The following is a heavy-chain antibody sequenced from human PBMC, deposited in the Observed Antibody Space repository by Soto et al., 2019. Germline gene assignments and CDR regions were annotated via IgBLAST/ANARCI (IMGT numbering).Heavy chain of an antibody. CDR2: INHSGST. CDR1: GGSFSGYY. CDR3: ARGHTRFLEWLTTGNWFDP. Sequence: TLSLTCAVYGGSFSGYYWSWIRQPPGKGLEWIGEINHSGSTNYNPSLKSRVTISVDTSKNQFSLKLSSVTAADTAVYYCARGHTRFLEWLTTGNWFDPWGQGTLVTVSS. J-gene: IGHJ5*02. V-gene: IGHV4-34*01. D-gene: IGHD3-3*01.